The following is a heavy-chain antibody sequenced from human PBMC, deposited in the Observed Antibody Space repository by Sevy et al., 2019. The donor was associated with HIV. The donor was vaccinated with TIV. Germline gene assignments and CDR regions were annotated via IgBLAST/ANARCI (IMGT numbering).Heavy chain of an antibody. CDR2: IIPIFGTA. CDR3: ARGLTVTGWGDFDY. Sequence: ASVKVSCKASGGTFSSYAISWVRQAPGQGLEWMGGIIPIFGTANYAQMFQGRVTITADESTSTAYMELSSLRSEDTAVYYCARGLTVTGWGDFDYWGQGTLVTVSS. V-gene: IGHV1-69*13. CDR1: GGTFSSYA. D-gene: IGHD4-17*01. J-gene: IGHJ4*02.